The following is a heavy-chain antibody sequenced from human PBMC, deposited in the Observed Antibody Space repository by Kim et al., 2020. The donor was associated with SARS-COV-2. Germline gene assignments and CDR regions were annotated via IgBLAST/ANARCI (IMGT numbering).Heavy chain of an antibody. D-gene: IGHD3-9*01. Sequence: ASVKVSCKASGYTFTSYAMHWVRQAPGQRLEWMGWITAGHGNTKYSQKFQGRVTNTRDTSASTAYMELSSLRSEDTAVYYCARDLKYYDILTGYYLGYGMDVWGQGTTVTVSS. V-gene: IGHV1-3*01. CDR3: ARDLKYYDILTGYYLGYGMDV. CDR1: GYTFTSYA. CDR2: ITAGHGNT. J-gene: IGHJ6*02.